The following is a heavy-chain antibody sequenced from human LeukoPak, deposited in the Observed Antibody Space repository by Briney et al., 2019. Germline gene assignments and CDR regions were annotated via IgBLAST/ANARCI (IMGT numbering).Heavy chain of an antibody. J-gene: IGHJ2*01. CDR3: GGGGGGGEYDSLTAWFFDL. CDR1: GFTFSSYS. D-gene: IGHD2-21*02. CDR2: ISSSGSYI. Sequence: GGSLRLSCAASGFTFSSYSFNWVRQAPGKGLEWVSSISSSGSYIYYADSLRGRFTISRDNAKKSLYLQMDSLRAEDTAVYYFGGGGGGGEYDSLTAWFFDLWGRGTLVTVSS. V-gene: IGHV3-21*01.